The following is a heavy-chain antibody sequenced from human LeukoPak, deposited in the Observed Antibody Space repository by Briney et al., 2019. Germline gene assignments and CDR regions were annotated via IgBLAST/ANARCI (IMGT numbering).Heavy chain of an antibody. Sequence: GGSLRLSCAASGFTFDDYGMSWVRQAPGKGLEWVSGINWNGGSTGYADSVKGRFTISRDNAKNSLYLQMNSLRAEDTALYYCARVTADDSSGYYKYYFHYWGQGTLVTVSS. V-gene: IGHV3-20*04. J-gene: IGHJ4*02. CDR2: INWNGGST. CDR1: GFTFDDYG. CDR3: ARVTADDSSGYYKYYFHY. D-gene: IGHD3-22*01.